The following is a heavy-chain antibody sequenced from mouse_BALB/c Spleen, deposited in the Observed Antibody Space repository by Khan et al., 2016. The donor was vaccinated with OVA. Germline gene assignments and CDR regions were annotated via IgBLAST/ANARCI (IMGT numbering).Heavy chain of an antibody. J-gene: IGHJ4*01. CDR2: INTYTGET. CDR1: GYTFTNYG. D-gene: IGHD2-10*01. V-gene: IGHV9-3-1*01. Sequence: QIQLVQSGPELMKPGETVKISCKASGYTFTNYGMNWVKQAPGKGLKWMGWINTYTGETTYADDFKGRFAFSLDTSASTAYLQIHNLKYEDTATYFCARPPYFSYVMVYWGQGTSVTVSS. CDR3: ARPPYFSYVMVY.